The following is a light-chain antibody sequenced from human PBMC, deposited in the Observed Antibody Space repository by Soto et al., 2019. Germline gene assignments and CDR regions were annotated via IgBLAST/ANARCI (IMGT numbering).Light chain of an antibody. J-gene: IGKJ1*01. CDR2: KAS. Sequence: DIQMTQSPSTLSASVGDRVTITCRASQSISSWLAWYQQKPGKAPRLLIYKASSLESGVPSRFSGSGSGTEFTLTISSLQPDDLATYYCQQYETYWTFGQGTKVEI. V-gene: IGKV1-5*03. CDR1: QSISSW. CDR3: QQYETYWT.